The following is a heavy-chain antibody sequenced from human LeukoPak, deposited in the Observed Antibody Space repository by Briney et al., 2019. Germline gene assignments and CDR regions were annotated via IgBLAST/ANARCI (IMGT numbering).Heavy chain of an antibody. Sequence: SVKVSCKASGDTFSSYAISWVRQAPGQGLEWMGEIIPIFGTANYTQKFQGRVTITTDESTSTTYMELSSLRSEDTAMYYCARHGGISIFGVAQPGGAFDIWGQGTMVTVSS. CDR3: ARHGGISIFGVAQPGGAFDI. CDR1: GDTFSSYA. V-gene: IGHV1-69*05. D-gene: IGHD3-3*01. CDR2: IIPIFGTA. J-gene: IGHJ3*02.